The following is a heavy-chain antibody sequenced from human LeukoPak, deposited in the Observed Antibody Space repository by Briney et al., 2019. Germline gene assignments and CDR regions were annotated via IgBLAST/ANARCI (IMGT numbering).Heavy chain of an antibody. CDR1: GGSISSYY. CDR3: ARSHAGYYGSSGYFDAFDI. V-gene: IGHV4-59*01. CDR2: IYYSGST. Sequence: SETLSLTCTVSGGSISSYYWSWIRQPPGKGLEWIGYIYYSGSTNYNPSLKSRVTISVDTSKNQFSLKLSSVTAADTAVYYCARSHAGYYGSSGYFDAFDIWGQGTMVTVSS. D-gene: IGHD3-22*01. J-gene: IGHJ3*02.